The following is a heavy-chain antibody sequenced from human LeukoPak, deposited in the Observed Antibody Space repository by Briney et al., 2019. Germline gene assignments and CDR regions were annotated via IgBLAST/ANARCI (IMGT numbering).Heavy chain of an antibody. Sequence: GGSLRLSCAASGFTFSTYSMNWVRQAPGKGLEWVSSISYDSAYVYYADSVKGRFTISRDNSKNTLYLQMNSLRAEDTAVYYCAKGSGMANFDYWGQGTLVTVSS. CDR1: GFTFSTYS. J-gene: IGHJ4*02. CDR3: AKGSGMANFDY. CDR2: ISYDSAYV. D-gene: IGHD5-24*01. V-gene: IGHV3-21*01.